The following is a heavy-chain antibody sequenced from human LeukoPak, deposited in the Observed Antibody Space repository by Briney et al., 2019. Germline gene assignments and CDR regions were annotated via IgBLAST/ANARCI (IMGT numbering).Heavy chain of an antibody. Sequence: SETLSLTCTVSGGSISSYYWSWIRQPPGKGLEWIGYIYTSGSTNYNPSLKSRVTISVDTSKNQFSLKLSSVIAADTAVYYCARLDSGIDYWGQGTLVTVSS. J-gene: IGHJ4*02. CDR2: IYTSGST. V-gene: IGHV4-4*09. CDR3: ARLDSGIDY. CDR1: GGSISSYY. D-gene: IGHD6-19*01.